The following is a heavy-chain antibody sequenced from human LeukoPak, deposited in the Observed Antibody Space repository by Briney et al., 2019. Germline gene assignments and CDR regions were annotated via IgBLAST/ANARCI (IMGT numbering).Heavy chain of an antibody. CDR1: GGSISSSGYY. D-gene: IGHD3-22*01. V-gene: IGHV4-39*01. Sequence: SETLSLTCTVSGGSISSSGYYWGWIRQPPGKGLEWIVSIYYTGSTYYNPSLKSRVTISADTSKNQFSLKLSSVTAADTAVYYCAATYYYDSSAYLGGAWGQGTLVTVSS. J-gene: IGHJ4*02. CDR2: IYYTGST. CDR3: AATYYYDSSAYLGGA.